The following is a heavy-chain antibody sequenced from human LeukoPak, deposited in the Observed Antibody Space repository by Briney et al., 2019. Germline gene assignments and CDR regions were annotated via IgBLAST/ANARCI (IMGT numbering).Heavy chain of an antibody. V-gene: IGHV5-51*01. CDR2: IYPGDSDT. J-gene: IGHJ4*02. Sequence: PGGSLRLSCKGSGSSFTSYWIVWVRQTSGKGLEWMGIIYPGDSDTRYSPSFQGQVTISADKSISTAYLQWSSLKASDIAMYYCAASAGLFDYWGQGTLVTVSS. D-gene: IGHD6-13*01. CDR3: AASAGLFDY. CDR1: GSSFTSYW.